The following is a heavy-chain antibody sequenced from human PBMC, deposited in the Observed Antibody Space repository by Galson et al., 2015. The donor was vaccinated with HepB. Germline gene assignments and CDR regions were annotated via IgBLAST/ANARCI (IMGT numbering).Heavy chain of an antibody. D-gene: IGHD3-22*01. V-gene: IGHV6-1*01. Sequence: CAISGDSVSSNSAAWNWIRQSPSRGLEWLGRTYYRSKWYNDYAVSVKSRITINPDTSKNQFSLQLNSVTPEDTAVYYCAREAVDTAPGSGVYYYDSSGYYPDAYFDYWGQGTLVTVSS. CDR2: TYYRSKWYN. J-gene: IGHJ4*02. CDR3: AREAVDTAPGSGVYYYDSSGYYPDAYFDY. CDR1: GDSVSSNSAA.